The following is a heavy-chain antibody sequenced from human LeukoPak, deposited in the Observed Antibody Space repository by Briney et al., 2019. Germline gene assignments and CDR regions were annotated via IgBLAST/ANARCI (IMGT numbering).Heavy chain of an antibody. CDR2: ISGNGGIT. CDR1: GFTFVDYG. D-gene: IGHD3-3*02. J-gene: IGHJ4*02. Sequence: GGSLRLSCATSGFTFVDYGLSWVRQAPGKGLEWVSAISGNGGITDYADSVKGRFTISRDNAKNSLDLQMDSLRAEDTAVYYCARDRLRTSFSVYHFDSWGQGALVTVSS. V-gene: IGHV3-20*04. CDR3: ARDRLRTSFSVYHFDS.